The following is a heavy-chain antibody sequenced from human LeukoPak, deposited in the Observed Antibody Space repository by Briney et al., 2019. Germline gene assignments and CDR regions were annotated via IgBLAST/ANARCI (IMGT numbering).Heavy chain of an antibody. CDR3: ARDLGYYDSSGYYYSCFQH. D-gene: IGHD3-22*01. Sequence: GGSLRLSCAASGFTFSSYSMNWVRQAPGKGLEWVSSISSSSSYIYYADSVKGRFTISRDNAKNSLYLQMNSLRAEDTAVYYCARDLGYYDSSGYYYSCFQHWGQGTLVTVSS. V-gene: IGHV3-21*01. CDR1: GFTFSSYS. J-gene: IGHJ1*01. CDR2: ISSSSSYI.